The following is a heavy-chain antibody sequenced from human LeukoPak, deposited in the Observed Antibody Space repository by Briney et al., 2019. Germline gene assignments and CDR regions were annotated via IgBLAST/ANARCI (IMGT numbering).Heavy chain of an antibody. J-gene: IGHJ5*02. V-gene: IGHV3-30-3*01. D-gene: IGHD3-22*01. CDR1: GFTFSSYS. Sequence: GGSLRLSCAASGFTFSSYSMHSVRQAPGKGLEWVAVISYDGINKYYADSVKGRSTISRDNSKNTLYLQMNSLRTEDTAVYYCARDPLDSSGLMNWFDPWGQGTLVTVSS. CDR2: ISYDGINK. CDR3: ARDPLDSSGLMNWFDP.